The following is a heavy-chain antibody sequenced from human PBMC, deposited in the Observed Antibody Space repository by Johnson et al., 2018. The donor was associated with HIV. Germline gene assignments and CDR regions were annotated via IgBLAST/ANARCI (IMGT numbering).Heavy chain of an antibody. CDR2: T. Sequence: TEYAASVKGRFTISRDDSKNSLYLQMNSLKSEDTAVYYCATGASSTWSLGAFDIWGQGTMVTVSS. V-gene: IGHV3-72*01. CDR3: ATGASSTWSLGAFDI. J-gene: IGHJ3*02. D-gene: IGHD6-13*01.